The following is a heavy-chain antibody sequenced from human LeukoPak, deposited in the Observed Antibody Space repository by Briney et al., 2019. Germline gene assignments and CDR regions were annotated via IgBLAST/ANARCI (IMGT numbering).Heavy chain of an antibody. CDR3: ARGWVVSEYYDFWSGRRGAFDP. D-gene: IGHD3-3*01. V-gene: IGHV4-59*01. CDR1: GGSISSYY. Sequence: PSETLSLTCTVSGGSISSYYWSWIRQPPGKGLEWIGYIYYSGSTNYNPSLKSRVTISVDTSKNQFSLKLSSVTAADTAVYYCARGWVVSEYYDFWSGRRGAFDPWGQGTLVTVSS. J-gene: IGHJ5*02. CDR2: IYYSGST.